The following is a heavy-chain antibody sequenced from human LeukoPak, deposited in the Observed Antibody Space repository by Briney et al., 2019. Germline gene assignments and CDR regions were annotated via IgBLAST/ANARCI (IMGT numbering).Heavy chain of an antibody. V-gene: IGHV3-48*03. CDR1: GFTFSSYE. D-gene: IGHD3/OR15-3a*01. CDR2: ISSSGSTI. CDR3: ARSTDFWNGYYYNWFDP. J-gene: IGHJ5*02. Sequence: GGSLRLSCAASGFTFSSYEMNWVRQAPGKGLEWVSYISSSGSTIYYADSVKGRFTISRDNAKNSLYLQMNSLKASDTAMYYCARSTDFWNGYYYNWFDPWGQGTLVTVSS.